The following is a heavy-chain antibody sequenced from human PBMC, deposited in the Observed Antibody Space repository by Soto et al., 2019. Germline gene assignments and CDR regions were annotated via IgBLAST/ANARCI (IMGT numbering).Heavy chain of an antibody. Sequence: QVQLVESGGGVVQPGRSLRLSCAASGFTFHTYGMHWVRQAPGKGLEWVAVIWYDGSLKYYADSVKGRFTISRDNSKNTLYLQINSLRAEDTAVYYCARARGYTYGPPTYWGQGTLVTVSS. V-gene: IGHV3-33*01. CDR2: IWYDGSLK. D-gene: IGHD5-18*01. CDR3: ARARGYTYGPPTY. J-gene: IGHJ4*02. CDR1: GFTFHTYG.